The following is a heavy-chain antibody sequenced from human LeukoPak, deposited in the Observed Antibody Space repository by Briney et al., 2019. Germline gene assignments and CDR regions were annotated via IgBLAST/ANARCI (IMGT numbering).Heavy chain of an antibody. CDR2: IYYSGST. J-gene: IGHJ5*02. CDR1: GGSISSYY. CDR3: ASPRYCSSTSCSSPIDP. V-gene: IGHV4-59*08. D-gene: IGHD2-2*01. Sequence: SETLSLTCTVSGGSISSYYWSWIRQPPGKGLEWIGYIYYSGSTNYNPSLKSRVTISVDTPKNQFSLKLSSVTAADTAVYYCASPRYCSSTSCSSPIDPWGQGTLVTVSS.